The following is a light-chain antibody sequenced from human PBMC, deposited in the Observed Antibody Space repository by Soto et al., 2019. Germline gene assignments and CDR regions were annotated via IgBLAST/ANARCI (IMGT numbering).Light chain of an antibody. V-gene: IGLV2-11*01. J-gene: IGLJ2*01. CDR2: DVT. CDR3: CSYAGNFHVV. CDR1: SSDIGAYKY. Sequence: QSALTQPLSVSGSPGQSVTISCTGTSSDIGAYKYVSWYQQHPGKAPKLIIYDVTGRPSGVPDRFSGSKSGNTASLTISGLQAEDEADYWCCSYAGNFHVVFGGGTKVTVL.